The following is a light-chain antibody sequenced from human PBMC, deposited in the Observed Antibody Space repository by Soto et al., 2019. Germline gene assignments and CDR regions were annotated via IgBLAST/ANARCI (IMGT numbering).Light chain of an antibody. J-gene: IGLJ1*01. V-gene: IGLV2-8*01. CDR1: SSDVAGDNY. Sequence: QSALTQPPSASGSPGQSVTISCTGTSSDVAGDNYVSWYQQHPGKAPKLMIYEVSKRPSGVPDRFSGSKSGNTASLTVSGLQAEDGADYYCCSYADSSNVFGTGTKLTVL. CDR2: EVS. CDR3: CSYADSSNV.